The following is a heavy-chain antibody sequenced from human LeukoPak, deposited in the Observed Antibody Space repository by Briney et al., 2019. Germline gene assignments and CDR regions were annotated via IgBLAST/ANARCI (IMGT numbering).Heavy chain of an antibody. CDR2: ISGGGGST. J-gene: IGHJ4*02. D-gene: IGHD3-3*01. CDR3: AKYPPGSLNGYYYLDY. Sequence: PGGSLRLSCAASGFIFSSYGMNWVRQAPGKGLEWVSGISGGGGSTYYADSVKGRFTISRDNSKNTLYLQMNSLRAEDTAVYFCAKYPPGSLNGYYYLDYWGLGTLVTISS. V-gene: IGHV3-23*01. CDR1: GFIFSSYG.